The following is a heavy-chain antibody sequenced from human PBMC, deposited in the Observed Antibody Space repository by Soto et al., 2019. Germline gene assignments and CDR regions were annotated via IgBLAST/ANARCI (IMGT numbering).Heavy chain of an antibody. CDR2: INAGNGNT. CDR3: VRDHYYGSGSIAFDI. J-gene: IGHJ3*02. CDR1: GYTFTSYA. Sequence: QVQLVQSGAEVKKPGASVKVSCKASGYTFTSYAMHWVRQAPGQRLEWMGWINAGNGNTKYSQKFQGRVTITRDTSASTAYMELSSLRSEDTAVYYCVRDHYYGSGSIAFDIWGQGTMVTVSS. V-gene: IGHV1-3*01. D-gene: IGHD3-10*01.